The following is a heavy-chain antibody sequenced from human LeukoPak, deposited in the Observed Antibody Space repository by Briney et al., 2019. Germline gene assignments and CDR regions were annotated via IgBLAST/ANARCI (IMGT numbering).Heavy chain of an antibody. CDR1: GGSISSGGYY. J-gene: IGHJ4*02. V-gene: IGHV4-30-2*01. CDR2: IYHSGST. D-gene: IGHD3-3*01. Sequence: SQTLSLTCTISGGSISSGGYYWSWIRQPPGKGLEWIGYIYHSGSTYYNPSLKSRVTISVDRSKNQFSLKLSSVTAADTAVYYCARGLSKWSAQGFWSGSYFDYWGQGTLVTVSS. CDR3: ARGLSKWSAQGFWSGSYFDY.